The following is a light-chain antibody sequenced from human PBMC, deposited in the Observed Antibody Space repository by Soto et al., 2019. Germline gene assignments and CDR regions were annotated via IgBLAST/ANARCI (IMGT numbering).Light chain of an antibody. Sequence: DIVLTQSPDTLSWSPGEIAILSCRSSQSVSTLLAWFQQKPGQPPRLLLYNASNRTTGIPARFSGSGSGADFTLTISRLEPEDFAVYYCQQRGDWPPITFGQGTRLQIK. CDR3: QQRGDWPPIT. CDR2: NAS. V-gene: IGKV3-11*01. CDR1: QSVSTL. J-gene: IGKJ5*01.